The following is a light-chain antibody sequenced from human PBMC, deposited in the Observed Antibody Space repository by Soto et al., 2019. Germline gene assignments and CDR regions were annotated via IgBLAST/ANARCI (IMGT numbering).Light chain of an antibody. CDR2: DAS. Sequence: IHMTQSPSTLSGSGLDIGTSSCRASQSISSWLAWYQQKPGKAPKLLIYDASSLESGVPSRFSGSGSGTEFTLTISSLQTDDFATYYCQQYNSYWTFGQGTKV. CDR1: QSISSW. V-gene: IGKV1-5*01. J-gene: IGKJ1*01. CDR3: QQYNSYWT.